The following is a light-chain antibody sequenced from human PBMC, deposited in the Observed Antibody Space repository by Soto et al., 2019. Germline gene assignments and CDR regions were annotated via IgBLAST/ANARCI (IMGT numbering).Light chain of an antibody. J-gene: IGLJ1*01. V-gene: IGLV2-14*01. CDR1: ISDFVIYNY. CDR2: GVS. CDR3: SSHTTSSALQV. Sequence: QSALTQPASVSGSPGQSITISCTGTISDFVIYNYVSWYQQHPGKAPKLMLYGVSNRPSGVSNRFSGSKSGNTASLTISGLQAEDEADYYCSSHTTSSALQVFGTGPKVTVL.